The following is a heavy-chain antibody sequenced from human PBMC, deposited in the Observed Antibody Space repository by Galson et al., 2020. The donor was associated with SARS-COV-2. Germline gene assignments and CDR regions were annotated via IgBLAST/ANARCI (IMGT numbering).Heavy chain of an antibody. J-gene: IGHJ4*02. V-gene: IGHV4-4*07. CDR2: IYTSGST. Sequence: ETSETLSLTCTVSGGSISSYYWSWIRQPAGKGLEWIGRIYTSGSTNYNPSLKSRVTMSVDTSKNQFSLKLSSVTAADTAVYYCAREGYYDSSGYYGYWGQGTLVTVSS. D-gene: IGHD3-22*01. CDR3: AREGYYDSSGYYGY. CDR1: GGSISSYY.